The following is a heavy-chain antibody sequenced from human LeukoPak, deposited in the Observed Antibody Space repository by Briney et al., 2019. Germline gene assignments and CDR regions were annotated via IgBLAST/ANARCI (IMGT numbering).Heavy chain of an antibody. J-gene: IGHJ4*02. CDR1: GFTFSTYG. Sequence: PGGSLRLSCGASGFTFSTYGMHWVRQAPGKGLEWVAVIWYDGRTKYYADSVKGRFTISGDNSKNTLYLQMNSLRAEDTAVYYCARDWAVYGGNSGVFDYWGQGTLVTVSS. D-gene: IGHD4-23*01. CDR2: IWYDGRTK. V-gene: IGHV3-33*01. CDR3: ARDWAVYGGNSGVFDY.